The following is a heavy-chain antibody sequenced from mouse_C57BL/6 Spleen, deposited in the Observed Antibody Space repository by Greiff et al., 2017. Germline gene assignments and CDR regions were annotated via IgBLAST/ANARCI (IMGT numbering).Heavy chain of an antibody. CDR3: ARNDYGSSPYAMDY. CDR2: IDPSDSET. D-gene: IGHD1-1*01. V-gene: IGHV1-52*01. CDR1: GYTFTSYW. Sequence: QVQLQQPGAELVRPGSSVKLSCKASGYTFTSYWMHWVKQRPIQGLEWIGNIDPSDSETHYNQKFKDKATLTVDKSSSTAYMQLSSLTSEDSAVYYCARNDYGSSPYAMDYWGQGTSVTVSS. J-gene: IGHJ4*01.